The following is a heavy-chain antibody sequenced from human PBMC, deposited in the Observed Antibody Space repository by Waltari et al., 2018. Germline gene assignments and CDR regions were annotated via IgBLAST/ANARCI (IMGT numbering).Heavy chain of an antibody. CDR2: INQITGDT. Sequence: GLVKPSETLSLTCTVSNGSLNNHYWSWIRQPPGKRMEWIGWINQITGDTNYNPSLESRVIISSDISKNQFSLKLTSVTAADTAIYYCAREGSLYSSTGGWIGPWGQGMLVTVSS. J-gene: IGHJ5*01. D-gene: IGHD2-2*01. CDR1: NGSLNNHY. V-gene: IGHV4-59*11. CDR3: AREGSLYSSTGGWIGP.